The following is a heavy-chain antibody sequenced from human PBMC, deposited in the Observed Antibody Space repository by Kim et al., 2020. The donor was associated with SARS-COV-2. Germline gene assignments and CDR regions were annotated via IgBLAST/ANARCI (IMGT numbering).Heavy chain of an antibody. Sequence: SETLSLTCTVSGGSISSYYWSWIRQPPGKGLEWIGYIYYSGSTNYNPSLKSRVTISVDTSKNQFSLKLSSVTAADTAVYYCARGKGGSSSSFERHWDHYNWFDPWGQGTLVTVSS. CDR3: ARGKGGSSSSFERHWDHYNWFDP. CDR2: IYYSGST. CDR1: GGSISSYY. J-gene: IGHJ5*02. D-gene: IGHD6-6*01. V-gene: IGHV4-59*13.